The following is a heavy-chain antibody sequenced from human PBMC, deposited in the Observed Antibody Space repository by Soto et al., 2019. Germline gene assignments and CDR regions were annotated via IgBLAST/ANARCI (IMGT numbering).Heavy chain of an antibody. CDR3: ARVSSYIVVVPDYGMDV. V-gene: IGHV1-18*04. CDR1: GYTFISHG. CDR2: ISGKNGNT. Sequence: QVQLVQSGVEVKKPGASVKVSCKASGYTFISHGISWVRQAPVQGLEWMGWISGKNGNTNYAQKLQGRVTLTTDTSTSTAYMELRSLRSDDTAVYYCARVSSYIVVVPDYGMDVWGQGTTVTVSS. J-gene: IGHJ6*02. D-gene: IGHD2-15*01.